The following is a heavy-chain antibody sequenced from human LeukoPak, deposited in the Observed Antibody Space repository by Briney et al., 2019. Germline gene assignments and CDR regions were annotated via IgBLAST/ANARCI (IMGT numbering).Heavy chain of an antibody. CDR3: ARAAYCGGVCYYRSYYYYYYMDV. Sequence: SETLSLTCTVSGVSISSGSYYWGWIRQPAGKELEWIGRIYTSGSTNYNPSLKSRVTISVDTSKNQYSLKLSSVTAADTAVSYCARAAYCGGVCYYRSYYYYYYMDVWAEGPAVTVFS. CDR1: GVSISSGSYY. V-gene: IGHV4-61*02. D-gene: IGHD2-21*01. CDR2: IYTSGST. J-gene: IGHJ6*03.